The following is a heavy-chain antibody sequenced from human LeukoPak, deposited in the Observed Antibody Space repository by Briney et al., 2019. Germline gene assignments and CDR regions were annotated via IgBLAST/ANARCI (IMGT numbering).Heavy chain of an antibody. Sequence: SETLSLTCTVSGGSISSSSYYWGWIRQPPGKGLEWIGSIYYSGSTYYNPSLKSRVTISVDTSKNQFSLKLSSVTAADMAVYYCAKITPSSSWSYFDYWGQGTLVTVSS. D-gene: IGHD6-13*01. J-gene: IGHJ4*02. V-gene: IGHV4-39*01. CDR3: AKITPSSSWSYFDY. CDR2: IYYSGST. CDR1: GGSISSSSYY.